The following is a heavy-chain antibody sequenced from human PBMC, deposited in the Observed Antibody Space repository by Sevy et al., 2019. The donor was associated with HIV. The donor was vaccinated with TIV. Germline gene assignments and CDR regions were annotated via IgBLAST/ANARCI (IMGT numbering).Heavy chain of an antibody. J-gene: IGHJ4*02. Sequence: GGSLRLSCGASGFIFNSYWMTWVRQAPGKGLEWVATIKQDGSEKYYVDSVKGRFTISRDNVKNSVHLQMSSLRVEDTAMYYFARYYSWGQGTQVTVSS. CDR1: GFIFNSYW. CDR3: ARYYS. D-gene: IGHD2-21*01. CDR2: IKQDGSEK. V-gene: IGHV3-7*01.